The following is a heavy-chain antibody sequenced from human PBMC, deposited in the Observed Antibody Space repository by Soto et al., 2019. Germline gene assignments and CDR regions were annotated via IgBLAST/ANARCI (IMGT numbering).Heavy chain of an antibody. V-gene: IGHV3-23*01. CDR2: ISGSGGST. J-gene: IGHJ1*01. CDR3: AKVPGIAVAGGLSVEYFQH. CDR1: GFTFSSYA. D-gene: IGHD6-19*01. Sequence: GGSLRLSCAASGFTFSSYAMSWVRQAPGKGLEWVSAISGSGGSTYYADSVKGRFTISRDNSKNTLYLQMNSLRAEDTAVYYCAKVPGIAVAGGLSVEYFQHWGQGTLVTVSS.